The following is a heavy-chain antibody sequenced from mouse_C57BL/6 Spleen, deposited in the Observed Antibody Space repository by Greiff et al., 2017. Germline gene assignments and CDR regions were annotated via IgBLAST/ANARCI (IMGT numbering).Heavy chain of an antibody. Sequence: QVQLKQPGAELVKPGASVKLSCKASGYTFTSYWMHWVKQRPGQGLEWIGMIHPNSGSTNYNEKFKSKATLTVDKSSSTAYMQLSSLTSEDSAVYYCARGHYYGSSYDWYFDVWGTGTTVTVSS. CDR1: GYTFTSYW. D-gene: IGHD1-1*01. CDR3: ARGHYYGSSYDWYFDV. CDR2: IHPNSGST. J-gene: IGHJ1*03. V-gene: IGHV1-64*01.